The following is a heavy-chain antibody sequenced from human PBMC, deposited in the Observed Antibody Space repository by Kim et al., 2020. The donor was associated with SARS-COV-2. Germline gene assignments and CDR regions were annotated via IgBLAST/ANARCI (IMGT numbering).Heavy chain of an antibody. Sequence: GGSLRLSCAASGFTVSSNYMSWVRQAPGKGLEWVSVIYSGGSTYYADSVKGRFTISRDNSKNTLYLQMNSLRAEDTAVYYCASLVGATRLNYYYGMDVWGQGTTVTVSS. CDR1: GFTVSSNY. CDR2: IYSGGST. CDR3: ASLVGATRLNYYYGMDV. J-gene: IGHJ6*02. D-gene: IGHD1-26*01. V-gene: IGHV3-66*02.